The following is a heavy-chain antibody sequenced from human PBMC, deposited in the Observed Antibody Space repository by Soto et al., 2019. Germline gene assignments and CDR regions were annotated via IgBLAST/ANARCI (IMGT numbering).Heavy chain of an antibody. J-gene: IGHJ5*02. CDR3: ARDIVVVVAARGYNWFDP. CDR2: IYHSGST. D-gene: IGHD2-15*01. V-gene: IGHV4-4*02. Sequence: SEARPLTSAGSGGTISRGNWWGWGLQPPGKGLEWIGEIYHSGSTNYNPSLKSRGTISVDKSKNQFSLKLSSVTAADTAVYYCARDIVVVVAARGYNWFDPWGQGTLVTVSS. CDR1: GGTISRGNW.